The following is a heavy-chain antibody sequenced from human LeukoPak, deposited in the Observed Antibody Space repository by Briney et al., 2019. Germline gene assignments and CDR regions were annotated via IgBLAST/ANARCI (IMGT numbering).Heavy chain of an antibody. J-gene: IGHJ4*02. CDR2: TYYRSKWYN. Sequence: SQTLSLTCAISGDSVSNKNTAWSWIRQSPSRGLEWLGRTYYRSKWYNDYAVSVKSRITINPDTSKNQFSLQLNSVTPEDTAVYYCARVPQPYYYDSSGESYFDYWGQGTLVTVSS. D-gene: IGHD3-22*01. CDR1: GDSVSNKNTA. V-gene: IGHV6-1*01. CDR3: ARVPQPYYYDSSGESYFDY.